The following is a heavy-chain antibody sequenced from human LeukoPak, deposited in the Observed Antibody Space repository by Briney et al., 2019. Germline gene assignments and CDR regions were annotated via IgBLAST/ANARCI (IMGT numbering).Heavy chain of an antibody. Sequence: PGGSLRLSCAASGFTFSSYAMSWVRQAPGKGLEWVSAISGSGGSTYYADSVKGRFTISRDNSKNTLYLQMNSLRAEDTAVYYCAKRHCTNGVCYTTSNSRHGYWGQGTLVTVSS. D-gene: IGHD2-8*01. V-gene: IGHV3-23*01. CDR2: ISGSGGST. CDR1: GFTFSSYA. CDR3: AKRHCTNGVCYTTSNSRHGY. J-gene: IGHJ4*02.